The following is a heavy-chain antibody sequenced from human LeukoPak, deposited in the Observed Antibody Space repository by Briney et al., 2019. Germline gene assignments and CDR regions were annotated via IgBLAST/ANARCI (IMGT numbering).Heavy chain of an antibody. CDR3: AGSRVPYGLDV. CDR2: IYHSGST. D-gene: IGHD1-26*01. CDR1: GGSISSNW. Sequence: SETLSLTCVVSGGSISSNWWSWVRQPAGKGLEWIGEIYHSGSTNYNPSLKSRVTMSVDNPKNEFFLKLSSVTAADTAVYYCAGSRVPYGLDVWGKGTTVTVSS. V-gene: IGHV4-4*02. J-gene: IGHJ6*04.